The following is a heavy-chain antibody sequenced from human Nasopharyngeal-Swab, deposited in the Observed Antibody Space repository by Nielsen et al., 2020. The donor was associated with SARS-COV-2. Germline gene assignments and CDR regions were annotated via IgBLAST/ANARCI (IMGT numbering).Heavy chain of an antibody. Sequence: GESLKISCAASGFVFSSHSMVWVRQAPGKGLEWVSSISSSSSYINYADSVKGRFTIFRDNAKNKVYLQMNSLTDDDTGVYYCARELYVSLWSGISRSGHFDYWGQGSLVSVSS. CDR2: ISSSSSYI. CDR1: GFVFSSHS. D-gene: IGHD3-3*01. J-gene: IGHJ4*02. V-gene: IGHV3-21*01. CDR3: ARELYVSLWSGISRSGHFDY.